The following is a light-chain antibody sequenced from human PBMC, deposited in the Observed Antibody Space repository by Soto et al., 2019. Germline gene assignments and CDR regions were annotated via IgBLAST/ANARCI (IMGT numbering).Light chain of an antibody. CDR1: QSISTY. V-gene: IGKV1-5*03. J-gene: IGKJ1*01. CDR3: QHYTAFSRT. Sequence: DIQMTQSPSTLSASVGDRVAITCRASQSISTYLAWYQQKPGKAPNLLIYKASNLESGVPSRFSGSGSGTEFTLTISGLQPDDFATYYCQHYTAFSRTFGQGTKVEIK. CDR2: KAS.